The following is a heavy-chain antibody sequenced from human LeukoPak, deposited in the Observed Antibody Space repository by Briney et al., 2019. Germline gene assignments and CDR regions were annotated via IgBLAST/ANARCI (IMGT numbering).Heavy chain of an antibody. J-gene: IGHJ4*02. CDR1: GFTFSSYG. D-gene: IGHD5-18*01. Sequence: GGSLRLSCAASGFTFSSYGMHWVRQAPGKGLEWVAVISYDGSNKYYADSVKGRFTISRDNSKNTLYLQMNSLRAEDTAVYYCAPNYVDTAMAPHLDYWGQGTLVTVSS. V-gene: IGHV3-30*03. CDR3: APNYVDTAMAPHLDY. CDR2: ISYDGSNK.